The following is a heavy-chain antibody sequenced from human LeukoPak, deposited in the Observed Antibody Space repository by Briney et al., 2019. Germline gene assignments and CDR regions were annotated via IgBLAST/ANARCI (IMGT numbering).Heavy chain of an antibody. CDR1: GFTFSSYS. J-gene: IGHJ4*02. CDR3: AREPGYYDSSGYYEDTFFDY. CDR2: ISSSSSYI. Sequence: PGGSLRLSCAASGFTFSSYSMNWVRQAPGKGLEWVSSISSSSSYIYYADSVKGRFTISRDNAKNSLYLQMNSLRAEDTAVYYCAREPGYYDSSGYYEDTFFDYWGQGTLVTVSS. V-gene: IGHV3-21*01. D-gene: IGHD3-22*01.